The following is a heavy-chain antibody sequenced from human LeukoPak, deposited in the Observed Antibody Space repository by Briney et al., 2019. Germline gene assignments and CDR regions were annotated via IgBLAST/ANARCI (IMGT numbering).Heavy chain of an antibody. D-gene: IGHD2-2*02. CDR2: ISAYNGNT. Sequence: ASVKVSCKASGYTFTSYGISWVRQAPGQGLEWMGWISAYNGNTNYAQKLQGRVTMTTDISTSTAYMELRSLRSDDTAVYYCARDQGWDIVVVPAAIRAYYYYGMDVWGQGTTVAVSS. V-gene: IGHV1-18*01. CDR1: GYTFTSYG. J-gene: IGHJ6*02. CDR3: ARDQGWDIVVVPAAIRAYYYYGMDV.